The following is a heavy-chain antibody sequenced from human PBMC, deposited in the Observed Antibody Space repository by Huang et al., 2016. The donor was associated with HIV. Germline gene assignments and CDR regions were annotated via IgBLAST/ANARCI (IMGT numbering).Heavy chain of an antibody. V-gene: IGHV1-69*13. J-gene: IGHJ4*02. CDR1: GGTLSKYA. CDR3: ARGQLGSYGDYDVLY. Sequence: QVQLVQSGAEVKTPGSSVKVSCKASGGTLSKYAISWVRQAPGQGLEWMGGIIPMFGTPNYARKFQGRVTITADDSTSTTYVEVSSLRSEDTALYYCARGQLGSYGDYDVLYWGQGTLVTVSS. CDR2: IIPMFGTP. D-gene: IGHD4-17*01.